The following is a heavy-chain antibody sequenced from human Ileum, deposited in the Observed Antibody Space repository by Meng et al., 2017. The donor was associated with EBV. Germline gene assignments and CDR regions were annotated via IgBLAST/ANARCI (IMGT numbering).Heavy chain of an antibody. CDR3: AKGGQRDPLDS. J-gene: IGHJ4*02. D-gene: IGHD6-25*01. V-gene: IGHV4-59*01. CDR1: GVSISGNY. CDR2: FYEGTT. Sequence: HAHMQVPGPGLVKPSGTLSLTCDVSGVSISGNYWSWIRQSPVKGLEWIGFFYEGTTNYNPSLKSRVTIAAGPANNQISLRLSSVTSADTAVYYCAKGGQRDPLDSWGRGILVTVSS.